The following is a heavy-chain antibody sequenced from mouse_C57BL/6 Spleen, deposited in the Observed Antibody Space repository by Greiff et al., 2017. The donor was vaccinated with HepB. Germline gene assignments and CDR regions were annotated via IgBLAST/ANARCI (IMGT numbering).Heavy chain of an antibody. Sequence: QVQLQQSGAELARPGASVKLSCKASGYTFTSYGISWVKQRTGPGLEWIGEIYPRSGNTYYNEKFKGKATLTADKSSSTAYMELRSLTSEDSAVYFCAVDYGNSFAYWGQGTLVTVSA. J-gene: IGHJ3*01. CDR1: GYTFTSYG. CDR3: AVDYGNSFAY. CDR2: IYPRSGNT. V-gene: IGHV1-81*01. D-gene: IGHD2-1*01.